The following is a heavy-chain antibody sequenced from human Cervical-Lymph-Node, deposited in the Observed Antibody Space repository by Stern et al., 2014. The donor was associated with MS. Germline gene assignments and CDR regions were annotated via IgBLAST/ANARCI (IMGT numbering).Heavy chain of an antibody. CDR2: IYLNGNE. CDR3: AHRTRDQQIFDY. CDR1: GFSLSTSGVG. Sequence: QITLRESGPTLVKPTQTLTLSCTFSGFSLSTSGVGVGWIRQPPGNALEWLALIYLNGNEYSSPFLNSRPTIPEDTSKKQVVLPLANMDPVDTATYYCAHRTRDQQIFDYWGQGTLVTVSS. V-gene: IGHV2-5*01. J-gene: IGHJ4*02.